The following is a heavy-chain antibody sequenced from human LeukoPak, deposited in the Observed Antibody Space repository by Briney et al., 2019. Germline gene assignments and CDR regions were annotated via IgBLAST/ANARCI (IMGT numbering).Heavy chain of an antibody. J-gene: IGHJ4*02. CDR3: ARVGRFGELLYGFDY. D-gene: IGHD3-10*01. V-gene: IGHV3-21*01. CDR2: ISGSGSYI. Sequence: GGSLRLSCAASGFTFSFYSVNWVRQAPGKGLEWVSSISGSGSYIYYADSVKGRFTISRDNAKNSVFLQMNSLRAEDTAVYYCARVGRFGELLYGFDYWGQGTLVTVSS. CDR1: GFTFSFYS.